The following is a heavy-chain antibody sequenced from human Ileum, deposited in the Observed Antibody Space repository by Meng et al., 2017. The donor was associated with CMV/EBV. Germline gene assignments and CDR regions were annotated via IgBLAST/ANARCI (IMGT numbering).Heavy chain of an antibody. V-gene: IGHV1-18*01. CDR1: GYSFSTFG. CDR3: ARARVDDVLTGYLPQGDVYYYGMDV. J-gene: IGHJ6*02. CDR2: ISDHSRNT. Sequence: ASVKVSCKASGYSFSTFGITWVRQAPGQGLEWMGWISDHSRNTNYARKFEGRVTMTTDASTTTAYMDLRDLRFDDTAVYYCARARVDDVLTGYLPQGDVYYYGMDVWGLGTTVTVSS. D-gene: IGHD3-9*01.